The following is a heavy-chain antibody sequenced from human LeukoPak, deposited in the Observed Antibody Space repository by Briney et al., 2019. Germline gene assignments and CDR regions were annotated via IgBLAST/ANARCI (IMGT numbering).Heavy chain of an antibody. CDR3: AKGVGAYYYYGMDV. CDR1: GFTVSSNY. CDR2: ISGSGGST. Sequence: GGSLRLSCAASGFTVSSNYMSWVRQAPGKGLEWVSAISGSGGSTYYADSVKGRFTISRDNSKKTLYLQMNSLRAEDTAVYYCAKGVGAYYYYGMDVWGQGTTVTVSS. J-gene: IGHJ6*02. D-gene: IGHD1-26*01. V-gene: IGHV3-23*01.